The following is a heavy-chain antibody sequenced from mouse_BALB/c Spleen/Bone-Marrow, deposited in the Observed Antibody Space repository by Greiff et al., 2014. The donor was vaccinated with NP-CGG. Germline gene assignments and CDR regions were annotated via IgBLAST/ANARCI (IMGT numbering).Heavy chain of an antibody. Sequence: QVQLKEPGAELVRPGSSVRISCKASGYAFSSYWMTWVKQRPGQGLEWIGQIYPGDGETNYNGKFKGEATLTADKSSSTAYMQLSGITSEDSAVYCCAKVTTGFAYWGQGTLVTVSA. J-gene: IGHJ3*01. CDR1: GYAFSSYW. D-gene: IGHD2-2*01. CDR3: AKVTTGFAY. V-gene: IGHV1-80*01. CDR2: IYPGDGET.